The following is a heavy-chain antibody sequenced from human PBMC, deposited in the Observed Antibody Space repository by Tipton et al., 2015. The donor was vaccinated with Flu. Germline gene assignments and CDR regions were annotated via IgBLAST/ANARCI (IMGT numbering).Heavy chain of an antibody. CDR2: INSDGSAT. V-gene: IGHV3-74*01. J-gene: IGHJ3*01. D-gene: IGHD6-25*01. CDR3: TRESATSRSAFDF. CDR1: GFTFSHYW. Sequence: SLRLSCEASGFTFSHYWMHWVRQGPGKGLVWISRINSDGSATNCADSVKGRLTISRDNAKNTLSLQINSLRVEDTAVYFCTRESATSRSAFDFWGQGTVVTVSS.